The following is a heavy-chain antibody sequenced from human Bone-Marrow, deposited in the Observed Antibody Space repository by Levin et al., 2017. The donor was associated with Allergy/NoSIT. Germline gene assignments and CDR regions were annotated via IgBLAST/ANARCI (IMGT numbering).Heavy chain of an antibody. J-gene: IGHJ3*02. CDR2: IIPISGSA. D-gene: IGHD5-12*01. CDR3: ARGRDSGYDFGDAFDI. V-gene: IGHV1-69*13. CDR1: GGTFSRCA. Sequence: SVKVSCKASGGTFSRCAFAWVRQAPGQGLEWMGGIIPISGSADYAQKFQGRVTITADDSTSTAYMELSRLRSEDTAVYYCARGRDSGYDFGDAFDIWGQGTLVTVSS.